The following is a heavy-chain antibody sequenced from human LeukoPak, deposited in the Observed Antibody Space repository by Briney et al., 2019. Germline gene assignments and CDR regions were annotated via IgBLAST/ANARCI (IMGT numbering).Heavy chain of an antibody. J-gene: IGHJ5*02. D-gene: IGHD6-13*01. CDR1: GYSISSGYY. V-gene: IGHV4-61*01. CDR2: IYYSGST. CDR3: ARDYSTYNWFDP. Sequence: PSETLSLTCTVSGYSISSGYYRGWIRQPPGKGLEWIGYIYYSGSTNYNPSLKSRVTISVDTSKNQFSLKLSSVTAADTAVYYCARDYSTYNWFDPWGQGTLVTVSS.